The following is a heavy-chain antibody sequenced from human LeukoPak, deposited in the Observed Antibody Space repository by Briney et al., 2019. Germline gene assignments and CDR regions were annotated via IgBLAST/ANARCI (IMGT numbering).Heavy chain of an antibody. CDR2: ISSSTSYE. D-gene: IGHD2-8*02. J-gene: IGHJ4*02. Sequence: GGSLRLSCAASGFTFSDYYMNWVRQAPGKGLEWVSSISSSTSYEYYARSVKGRFTVSRDDAKNSLYLQMNSLGVEDTAVYYCARDPAGGYWGQGTLVTVSS. CDR1: GFTFSDYY. CDR3: ARDPAGGY. V-gene: IGHV3-21*01.